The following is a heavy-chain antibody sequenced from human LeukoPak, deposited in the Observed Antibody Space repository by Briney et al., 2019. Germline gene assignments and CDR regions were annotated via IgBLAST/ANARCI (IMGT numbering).Heavy chain of an antibody. CDR3: ARLTYYNRRLDP. CDR1: GGSISSYY. V-gene: IGHV4-4*09. CDR2: TYTSGST. J-gene: IGHJ5*02. D-gene: IGHD3-10*01. Sequence: KPSETLSLTCTVSGGSISSYYWSWIRQPPGKGLEWIGYTYTSGSTNYNPSLKSRVTISVDTSKNQFSLKLSSVTAADTAVYYCARLTYYNRRLDPWGQGTLVTVSS.